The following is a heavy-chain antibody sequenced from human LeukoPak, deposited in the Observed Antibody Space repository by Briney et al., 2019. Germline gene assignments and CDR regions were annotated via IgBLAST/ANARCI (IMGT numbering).Heavy chain of an antibody. Sequence: ASVKVSCKPSGYTFTSYYIHWLRQAPGQRFEWMGWSDPKSGATKYEHFQGRVTMTRDTSISTAYMELSRLTSDDTAVYYCARGNFYDNKGYSPELRYWGQGTLVTVSS. CDR2: SDPKSGAT. CDR3: ARGNFYDNKGYSPELRY. D-gene: IGHD3-10*01. J-gene: IGHJ4*02. V-gene: IGHV1-2*02. CDR1: GYTFTSYY.